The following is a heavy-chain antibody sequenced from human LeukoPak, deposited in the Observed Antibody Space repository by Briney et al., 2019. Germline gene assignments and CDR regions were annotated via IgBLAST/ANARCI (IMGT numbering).Heavy chain of an antibody. D-gene: IGHD1-26*01. Sequence: PGGSLRLSCAASGFTFSSYAMSWVRQAPGKGLEWVSAISGSGGSTYYADSVKGRFTISRDNAKNALYLQMNSLRAGDTAVYYCARGTYGLRIDNWFDPWGQGTLVTVSS. CDR3: ARGTYGLRIDNWFDP. J-gene: IGHJ5*02. CDR1: GFTFSSYA. V-gene: IGHV3-23*01. CDR2: ISGSGGST.